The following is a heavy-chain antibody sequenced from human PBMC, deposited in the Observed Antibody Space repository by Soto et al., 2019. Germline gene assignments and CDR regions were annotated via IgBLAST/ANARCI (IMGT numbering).Heavy chain of an antibody. CDR2: VNHNGGT. CDR1: GGSFSDYT. D-gene: IGHD5-12*01. Sequence: QEQLQQWGAGLLKPSETLSLTCAVNGGSFSDYTWSWIRQSPGKRLEWIGEVNHNGGTIYNPSLMSRVTISIDTSKNEFPLNLSSVTAADTAVYYCTRGVATIRDWCQGSLVTVSS. V-gene: IGHV4-34*02. J-gene: IGHJ4*02. CDR3: TRGVATIRD.